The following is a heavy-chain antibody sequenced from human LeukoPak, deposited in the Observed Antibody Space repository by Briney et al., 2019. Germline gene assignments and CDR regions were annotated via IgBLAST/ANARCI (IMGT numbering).Heavy chain of an antibody. Sequence: KPSETLSLTCTVSGGSISSSSYYWGWIRQPPGKGLEWIGSIYYSGSTYYNPSLKSRVTISVDTSKNQFSLKLSSVTAADTAVYYCARDGGIAAAGRGTPPFDYWGQGTLVTVSS. V-gene: IGHV4-39*07. J-gene: IGHJ4*02. CDR3: ARDGGIAAAGRGTPPFDY. CDR2: IYYSGST. CDR1: GGSISSSSYY. D-gene: IGHD6-13*01.